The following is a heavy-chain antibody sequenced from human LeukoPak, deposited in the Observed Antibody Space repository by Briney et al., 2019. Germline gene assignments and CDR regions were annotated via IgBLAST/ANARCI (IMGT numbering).Heavy chain of an antibody. D-gene: IGHD5-12*01. J-gene: IGHJ4*02. V-gene: IGHV4-39*02. Sequence: SETLSLTCIVSGGSISSSDYYWAWIRQTPGKGLEWIGNIYYSGTTYYSPSLKSRITMSIDTSKNRFSLKLTSVTAADTAVYYCATRAMWIGPVDYWGQGALVTVSS. CDR1: GGSISSSDYY. CDR3: ATRAMWIGPVDY. CDR2: IYYSGTT.